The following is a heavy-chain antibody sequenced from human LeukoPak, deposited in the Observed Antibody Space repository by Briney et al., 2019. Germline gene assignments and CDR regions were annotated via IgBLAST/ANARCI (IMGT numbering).Heavy chain of an antibody. CDR1: GFSFSTFG. CDR3: AKDNPVLDY. CDR2: ISKDESNK. Sequence: PAGSLTLSCAASGFSFSTFGMHWVRQTPANGLEWVSHISKDESNKYYADSVRGRFTISRDSSTNTLFFQMNNMRIEDTAVYYCAKDNPVLDYWGQGTLVTVSS. J-gene: IGHJ4*02. V-gene: IGHV3-30*18.